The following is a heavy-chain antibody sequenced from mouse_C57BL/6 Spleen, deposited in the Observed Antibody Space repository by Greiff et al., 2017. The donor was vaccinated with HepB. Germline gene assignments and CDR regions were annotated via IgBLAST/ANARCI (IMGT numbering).Heavy chain of an antibody. CDR3: ARNYGNYDWFAY. Sequence: VQLQQPGAELVKPGASVKLSCKASGYTFTSYWMQWVKQRPGQGLEWIGEIDPSDSYTNYNQKFKGKATLTVDTSSSTAYMQLSSLTSEDSAVYYCARNYGNYDWFAYWGQGTLVTVSA. V-gene: IGHV1-50*01. D-gene: IGHD2-1*01. J-gene: IGHJ3*01. CDR2: IDPSDSYT. CDR1: GYTFTSYW.